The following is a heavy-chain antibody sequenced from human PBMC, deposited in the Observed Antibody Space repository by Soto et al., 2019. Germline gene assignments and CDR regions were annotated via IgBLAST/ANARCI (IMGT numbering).Heavy chain of an antibody. CDR1: GFTFSSYA. J-gene: IGHJ5*02. V-gene: IGHV3-23*01. D-gene: IGHD2-15*01. CDR2: ISGSGGST. CDR3: AKEGGGIVVVVAAFAWFDP. Sequence: GGALRLSCAASGFTFSSYAMSWVRQAPGKGLEWVSAISGSGGSTYYADSVKGRFTISRDNSKNTLYLQMNSLRAEDTAVYYCAKEGGGIVVVVAAFAWFDPWGQGTLVTAS.